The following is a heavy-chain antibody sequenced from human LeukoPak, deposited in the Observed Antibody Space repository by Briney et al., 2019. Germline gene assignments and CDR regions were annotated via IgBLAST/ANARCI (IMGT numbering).Heavy chain of an antibody. Sequence: SETLSLTCTVSGGSISTYYWTWIRQPPGKGLEWMGYIYYSGSTNYNPSLKGRRTISVDTSKNQFSLKLNSVIAAVTAVYYCARGARRDGYNFDYWGQGTLVTVSS. D-gene: IGHD5-24*01. CDR1: GGSISTYY. CDR2: IYYSGST. CDR3: ARGARRDGYNFDY. V-gene: IGHV4-59*01. J-gene: IGHJ4*02.